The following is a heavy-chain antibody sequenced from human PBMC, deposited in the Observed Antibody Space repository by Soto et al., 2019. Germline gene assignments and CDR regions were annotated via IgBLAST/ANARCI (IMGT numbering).Heavy chain of an antibody. CDR3: AKDHRVQWFGELLYPSYYYYGMDV. CDR2: ISYDGSNK. V-gene: IGHV3-30*18. D-gene: IGHD3-10*01. Sequence: LRLSCAASGFTFSSYGMHWVRQAPGKGLEWVAVISYDGSNKYYADSVKGRFTISRDNSKNTLYLQMNSLRAEDTAVYYCAKDHRVQWFGELLYPSYYYYGMDVWGQGTTVTVSS. J-gene: IGHJ6*02. CDR1: GFTFSSYG.